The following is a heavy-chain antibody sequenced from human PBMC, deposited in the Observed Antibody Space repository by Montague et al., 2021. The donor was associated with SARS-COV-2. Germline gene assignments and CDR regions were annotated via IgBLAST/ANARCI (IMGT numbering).Heavy chain of an antibody. Sequence: SETLSLTCVVSSGSISPSDTHYWGWVRQAPGKGLEWIATISYSGSTSYNPPLRSRVTISVDTSKNQISLNLGSVTTADTCVYYCARHSTSHAFDPWGQGILVTVSS. CDR2: ISYSGST. J-gene: IGHJ5*02. CDR1: SGSISPSDTHY. CDR3: ARHSTSHAFDP. V-gene: IGHV4-39*01.